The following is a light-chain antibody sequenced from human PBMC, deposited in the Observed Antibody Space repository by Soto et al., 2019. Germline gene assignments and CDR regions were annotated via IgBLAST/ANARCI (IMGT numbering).Light chain of an antibody. Sequence: EIVMTQSPATLSVSPGERATLSCRASQSVSSKLAWYQQKPGQAPRLLIYGASNRATGIPDRFNGSGSGTDFTLIISRLEPEDFAVYHCQQYGTSPWTFGQGTKVDIK. CDR2: GAS. J-gene: IGKJ1*01. CDR1: QSVSSK. V-gene: IGKV3-20*01. CDR3: QQYGTSPWT.